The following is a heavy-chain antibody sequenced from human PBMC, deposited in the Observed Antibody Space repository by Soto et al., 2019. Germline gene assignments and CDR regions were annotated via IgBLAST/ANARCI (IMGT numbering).Heavy chain of an antibody. CDR1: GGSISSGDYY. CDR2: IYYSGST. J-gene: IGHJ4*02. V-gene: IGHV4-30-4*01. CDR3: ARYYDYVWGAVTEYYFDY. Sequence: QVQLQESGPGLVKPSQTLSLTCTVSGGSISSGDYYWSWIRQPPGKGLEWIGYIYYSGSTYYNPSLKSRVTISADTSKNQFSLKLSSVTAADTAVYYCARYYDYVWGAVTEYYFDYWGQGTLVTVSS. D-gene: IGHD3-16*01.